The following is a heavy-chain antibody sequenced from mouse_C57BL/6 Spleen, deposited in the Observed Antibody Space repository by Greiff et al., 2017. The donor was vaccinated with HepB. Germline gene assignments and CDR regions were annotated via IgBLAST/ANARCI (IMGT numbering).Heavy chain of an antibody. V-gene: IGHV14-2*01. Sequence: EVQLQQSGAELVKPGASVKLSCTASGFNIKDYYMHWVKQRTEQGLEWIGRIDPEDGENKYAPKFQGKATITADTSSNTAYLQLSSLTSEDTAVYYCSRGDITTVVSGRGFAYWGQGTLVTVSA. J-gene: IGHJ3*01. CDR1: GFNIKDYY. CDR3: SRGDITTVVSGRGFAY. CDR2: IDPEDGEN. D-gene: IGHD1-1*01.